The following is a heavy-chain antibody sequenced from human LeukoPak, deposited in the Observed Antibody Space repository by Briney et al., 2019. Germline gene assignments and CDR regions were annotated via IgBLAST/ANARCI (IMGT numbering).Heavy chain of an antibody. D-gene: IGHD2-15*01. Sequence: SETLSLTCTVSGGSINSGGYYWSWIRQHPGKGLEWIGYIYYSGSTYYNPSLKSRVTISIDTSKNQFSLKLSSVTAADTAVYYCARDRGYCSGGNCFDAFDIWGQGTMVTVSS. CDR3: ARDRGYCSGGNCFDAFDI. V-gene: IGHV4-31*03. CDR2: IYYSGST. CDR1: GGSINSGGYY. J-gene: IGHJ3*02.